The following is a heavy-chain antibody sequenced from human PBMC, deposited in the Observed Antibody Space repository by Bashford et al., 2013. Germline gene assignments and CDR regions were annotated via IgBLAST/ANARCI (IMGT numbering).Heavy chain of an antibody. CDR2: ISSTSSI. D-gene: IGHD3-10*01. J-gene: IGHJ3*02. Sequence: VRQAPGKGLEWVSYISSTSSIYYADSVKGRFTMSRDNVEKSLYLQMNSLTVEDTAVYYCARLGRSPLSGGFDIWGQGTKVTVSS. V-gene: IGHV3-48*01. CDR3: ARLGRSPLSGGFDI.